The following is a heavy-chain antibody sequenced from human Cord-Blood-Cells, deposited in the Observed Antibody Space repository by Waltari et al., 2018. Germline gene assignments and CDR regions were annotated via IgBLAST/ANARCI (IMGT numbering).Heavy chain of an antibody. V-gene: IGHV4-34*01. Sequence: QVQLQQWGAGLLKPSETLSLTCAVYGVSFRGYYWSWIRQPPGKGLEWIGEINHSGSTNYNPSLKSRVTISVDTSKNQFSLKLSSVTAADTAVYYCARHMGYSGSYYYFDYWGQGTLVTVSS. CDR1: GVSFRGYY. CDR3: ARHMGYSGSYYYFDY. D-gene: IGHD1-26*01. J-gene: IGHJ4*02. CDR2: INHSGST.